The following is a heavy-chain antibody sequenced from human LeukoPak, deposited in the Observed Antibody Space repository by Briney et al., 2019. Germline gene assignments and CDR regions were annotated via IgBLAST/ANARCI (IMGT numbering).Heavy chain of an antibody. Sequence: GGSLRLSCAASGFTFSSYGMHWVRQAPGKGLEWVAVISYDGSKKYYADSVKGRFTISRDNSKNTLYLQMNSLRAEDTAVYYCAKSWYCSGGSCHDAFDIWGQGTMVTVSS. CDR2: ISYDGSKK. J-gene: IGHJ3*02. D-gene: IGHD2-15*01. CDR1: GFTFSSYG. CDR3: AKSWYCSGGSCHDAFDI. V-gene: IGHV3-30*18.